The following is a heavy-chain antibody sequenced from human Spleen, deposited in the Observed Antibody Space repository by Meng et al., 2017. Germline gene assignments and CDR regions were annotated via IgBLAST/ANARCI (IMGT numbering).Heavy chain of an antibody. Sequence: GESLKISCVASELNSSSCGMHWVRQAPGKGLEWVTFISYHGSDKNYADSVKGRFTISRDNSKNTLFLQMNSLRGEDTAVYYCARIGYSFDLGNAFDIWGQGTMVTVSS. CDR2: ISYHGSDK. CDR3: ARIGYSFDLGNAFDI. D-gene: IGHD5-18*01. J-gene: IGHJ3*02. CDR1: ELNSSSCG. V-gene: IGHV3-30*01.